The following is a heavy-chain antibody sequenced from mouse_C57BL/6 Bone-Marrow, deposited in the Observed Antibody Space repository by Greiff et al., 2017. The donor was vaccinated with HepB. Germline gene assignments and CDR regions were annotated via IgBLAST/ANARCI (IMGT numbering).Heavy chain of an antibody. Sequence: QVQLKQPGAELVRPGTSVKLSCKASGYTFTSYWMHWVKQRPGQGLEWIGVIDPSDSYTNYNQKFKGKATLTVDTSSSTAYMQLSSLTSEDSAVYYCARAYDPFFDYWGQGTTLTVSS. CDR1: GYTFTSYW. J-gene: IGHJ2*01. V-gene: IGHV1-59*01. CDR2: IDPSDSYT. CDR3: ARAYDPFFDY. D-gene: IGHD2-3*01.